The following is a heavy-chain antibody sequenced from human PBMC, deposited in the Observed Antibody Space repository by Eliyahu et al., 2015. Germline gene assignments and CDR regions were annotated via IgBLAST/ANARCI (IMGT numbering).Heavy chain of an antibody. CDR3: ARRGGDHTRFDS. V-gene: IGHV4-39*01. CDR1: XXSIXSGDYY. D-gene: IGHD2-21*02. J-gene: IGHJ4*02. Sequence: QLQLQESGPGLVKPSXTLSLTCXVSXXSIXSGDYYWGWIRQPPGKGLEWIGDMYYSGSTFYNPSLESRVTISGDTSKNQFSLKVRSVTAADTAVYYCARRGGDHTRFDSWGQGTLVTVSS. CDR2: MYYSGST.